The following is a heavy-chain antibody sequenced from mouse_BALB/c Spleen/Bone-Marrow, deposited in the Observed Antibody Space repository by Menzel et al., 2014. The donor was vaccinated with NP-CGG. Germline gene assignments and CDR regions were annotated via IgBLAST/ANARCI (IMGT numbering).Heavy chain of an antibody. D-gene: IGHD3-1*01. CDR1: GFSLTSYG. Sequence: VMLVESGPGLVSPSQRLSITCTVSGFSLTSYGLHWVRQPPGKGLKWLGVIWAGGSTNYNSALMSRLSISKDNSKSQVFLKMNSLQTDDTAMYYCARDRGPPYWGQGTLVTVSP. J-gene: IGHJ3*01. V-gene: IGHV2-9*02. CDR3: ARDRGPPY. CDR2: IWAGGST.